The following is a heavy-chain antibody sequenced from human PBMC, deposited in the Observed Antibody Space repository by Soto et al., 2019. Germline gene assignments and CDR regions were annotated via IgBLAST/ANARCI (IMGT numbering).Heavy chain of an antibody. CDR3: ARHLMTSSFDY. V-gene: IGHV4-59*08. J-gene: IGHJ4*02. CDR2: IYYSGST. CDR1: GGSISSYY. D-gene: IGHD3-16*01. Sequence: PSETLSLTCTVSGGSISSYYWSWIRQPPGKGLEWIGYIYYSGSTNYNPSLKSRFTISLDTSKNQFSLKLSSVTAADTAVYYCARHLMTSSFDYWGQGTLVTVSS.